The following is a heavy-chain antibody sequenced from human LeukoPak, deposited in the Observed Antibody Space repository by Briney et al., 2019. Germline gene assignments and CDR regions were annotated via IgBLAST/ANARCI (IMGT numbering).Heavy chain of an antibody. CDR3: ARDAQRGFDYSNSLQY. CDR1: GFTFTGYG. Sequence: GGSLRLSCAASGFTFTGYGMHWVRQAPGRGLEWVAFTLYDGSSQYYPDSLRGRFTISRDDFDKTVYLQMSSLRPDDTGVYYCARDAQRGFDYSNSLQYWGQGTPVTVST. D-gene: IGHD4-11*01. CDR2: TLYDGSSQ. V-gene: IGHV3-33*01. J-gene: IGHJ4*02.